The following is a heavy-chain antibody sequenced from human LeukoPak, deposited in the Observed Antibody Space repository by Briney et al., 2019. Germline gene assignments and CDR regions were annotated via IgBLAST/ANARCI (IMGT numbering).Heavy chain of an antibody. Sequence: ASLKVSCKASGYTFTGYYMHWVRQAPGQGLEWMGWINPNSGGTNYAQKFQGRVTMTRDTSISTAYMELSRLRSDDTAVYYCARDYGGNSEAYYYYGMDVWGQGTMVTVSS. D-gene: IGHD4-23*01. CDR3: ARDYGGNSEAYYYYGMDV. V-gene: IGHV1-2*02. CDR2: INPNSGGT. J-gene: IGHJ6*02. CDR1: GYTFTGYY.